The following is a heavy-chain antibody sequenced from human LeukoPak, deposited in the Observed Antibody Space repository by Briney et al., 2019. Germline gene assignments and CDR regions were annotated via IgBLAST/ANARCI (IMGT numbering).Heavy chain of an antibody. D-gene: IGHD3-10*01. CDR3: ARGVRFGELPTLFDY. CDR2: IYYSGST. CDR1: GGSISSSSYY. J-gene: IGHJ4*02. V-gene: IGHV4-39*07. Sequence: SETLSLTCTVSGGSISSSSYYWGWIRQPPGKGLEWIGSIYYSGSTYYNPTLKSRVTISVDKSKNQFSLKLSSVTAADTAVYYCARGVRFGELPTLFDYWGQGTLVTVSS.